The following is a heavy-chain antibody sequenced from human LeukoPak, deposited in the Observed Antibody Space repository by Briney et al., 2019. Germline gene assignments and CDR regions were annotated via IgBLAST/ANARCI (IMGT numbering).Heavy chain of an antibody. CDR1: GFRFSNYG. CDR3: ATVAFGYAFDI. Sequence: GGAPRLSFAAPGFRFSNYGMNWGRPGPGKRVGWVSSITSTSIYIYYADSVKGRFTISRDNAKNSLYLQMNSLRAEDTAVYCCATVAFGYAFDIWGQGTMVTVSP. J-gene: IGHJ3*02. V-gene: IGHV3-21*01. CDR2: ITSTSIYI. D-gene: IGHD3-10*01.